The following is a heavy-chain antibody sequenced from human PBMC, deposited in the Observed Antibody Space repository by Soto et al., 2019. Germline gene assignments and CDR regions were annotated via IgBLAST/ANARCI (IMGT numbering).Heavy chain of an antibody. D-gene: IGHD3-22*01. V-gene: IGHV4-34*01. CDR1: GGSFSGYY. Sequence: SETLSLTCAVYGGSFSGYYWSWIRQPPGKGLEWIGEINHSGSTNYNPSLKSRVTISVDTSKNQFSLKLSSVTAADTAVYYCARGQGTYYYDSSGYGAAFDIWGQGTMVTVSS. CDR3: ARGQGTYYYDSSGYGAAFDI. J-gene: IGHJ3*02. CDR2: INHSGST.